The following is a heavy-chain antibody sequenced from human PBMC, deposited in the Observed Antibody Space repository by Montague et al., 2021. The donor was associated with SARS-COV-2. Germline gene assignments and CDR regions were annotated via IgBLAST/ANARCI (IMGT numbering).Heavy chain of an antibody. CDR2: IYYSEST. D-gene: IGHD3-22*01. V-gene: IGHV4-59*01. CDR1: GGSISSYH. Sequence: SETLSLTCTVSGGSISSYHWSWIWQPPATGLEWIGYIYYSESTTYNHSLNSRVTITVDTYKNQFPLKLRPMTAAATAAYYCARESDYYDSSAGYYYGMDVWGQGTTVTVSS. CDR3: ARESDYYDSSAGYYYGMDV. J-gene: IGHJ6*02.